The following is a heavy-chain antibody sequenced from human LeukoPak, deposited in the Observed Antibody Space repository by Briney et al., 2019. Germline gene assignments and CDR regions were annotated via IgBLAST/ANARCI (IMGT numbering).Heavy chain of an antibody. J-gene: IGHJ3*02. V-gene: IGHV3-20*04. CDR1: GFTFDDYG. CDR3: ARDRSLGYCTNGVCSDAFDI. Sequence: PGGSLRLSCAASGFTFDDYGMSWVRQAPGKGLEWVSGINWNGGSTGYADSVKGRFTISRDNAKNSLYLQMNSLRAEDTALYYCARDRSLGYCTNGVCSDAFDIWGQGTMVTVPS. CDR2: INWNGGST. D-gene: IGHD2-8*01.